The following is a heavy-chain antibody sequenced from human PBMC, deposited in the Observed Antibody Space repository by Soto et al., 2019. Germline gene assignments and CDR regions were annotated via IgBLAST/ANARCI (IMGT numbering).Heavy chain of an antibody. Sequence: XETLSLACTVSGGSISSYYWSWIRQPPGKGLEWIGYIYYSGSTNYNPSLKSRVTISVDTSKNQFSLKLSSVTAADTAVYYCARKYSSSWYDYWGQGTLVTVSS. J-gene: IGHJ4*02. CDR3: ARKYSSSWYDY. V-gene: IGHV4-59*01. D-gene: IGHD6-13*01. CDR1: GGSISSYY. CDR2: IYYSGST.